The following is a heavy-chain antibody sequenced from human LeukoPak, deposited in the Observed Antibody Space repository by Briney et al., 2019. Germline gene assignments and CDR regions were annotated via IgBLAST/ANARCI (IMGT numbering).Heavy chain of an antibody. CDR1: GHTFSNNY. CDR2: FNPGDDTT. D-gene: IGHD3-3*01. V-gene: IGHV1-46*01. J-gene: IGHJ5*02. Sequence: EPSVKVSCMAGGHTFSNNYIHWVRQGAGQGSDWMGMFNPGDDTTTSARRFRGRVTMTRDTYKNTFYAQLSGLRSEDTAVYYCASCDFLSGYCSSWGQGSLVTVSS. CDR3: ASCDFLSGYCSS.